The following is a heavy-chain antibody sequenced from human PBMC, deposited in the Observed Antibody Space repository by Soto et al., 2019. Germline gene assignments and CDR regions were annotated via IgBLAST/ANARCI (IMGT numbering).Heavy chain of an antibody. CDR3: ARAEGVAAAAPKRGLDY. D-gene: IGHD6-13*01. V-gene: IGHV1-69*02. Sequence: QVQLVQSGAEVKKPGSSVKVSCKASGGTFSSYTISWVRQAPGQGLEWMGRIIPILGIANYAQKFQGRVTITADKSTSTAYMELSSLRSEDTAVYYCARAEGVAAAAPKRGLDYWGQGTLVTVSS. J-gene: IGHJ4*02. CDR1: GGTFSSYT. CDR2: IIPILGIA.